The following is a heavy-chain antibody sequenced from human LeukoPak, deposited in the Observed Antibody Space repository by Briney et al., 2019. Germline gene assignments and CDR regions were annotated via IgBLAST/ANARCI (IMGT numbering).Heavy chain of an antibody. Sequence: GGSLRLSCVASGFTFSSFAMHWVRQAPGKGLEWVAIISYDGSNKYYADSVRGRFTISRDNSQNTLYLQMNSLRAEDTAVYYCARSDYSGSGSDYWGQGTLVTVSS. CDR3: ARSDYSGSGSDY. V-gene: IGHV3-30-3*01. J-gene: IGHJ4*02. D-gene: IGHD3-10*01. CDR1: GFTFSSFA. CDR2: ISYDGSNK.